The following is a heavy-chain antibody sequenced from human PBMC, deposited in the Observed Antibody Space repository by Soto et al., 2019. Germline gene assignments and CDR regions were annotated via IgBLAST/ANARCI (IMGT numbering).Heavy chain of an antibody. J-gene: IGHJ6*02. D-gene: IGHD4-17*01. V-gene: IGHV1-24*01. CDR3: ATDRGPLGTVTTARYGMDV. CDR1: GYTLTELS. Sequence: QVQLVQSGAEVKKPGASVKVSCKVSGYTLTELSMHWVRQAPGKGLEWMGGFDPEDGETIYAQKFQGRVTMTEDTATDTAYMELSSLRSEYTAVYYCATDRGPLGTVTTARYGMDVWGQGTTVTVSS. CDR2: FDPEDGET.